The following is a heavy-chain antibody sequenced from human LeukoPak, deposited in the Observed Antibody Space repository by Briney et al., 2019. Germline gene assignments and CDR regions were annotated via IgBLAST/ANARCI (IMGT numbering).Heavy chain of an antibody. D-gene: IGHD3-10*02. Sequence: GGSLRLSCAASGFTFSSYSMSWVRQAPGKGLEWVSSISTSSSYIYYADSVKGRFTISRDNAKNSLYLQMNSLRAEDTAVYYCAELGITMIGGVWGKGTTVTISS. CDR1: GFTFSSYS. CDR2: ISTSSSYI. V-gene: IGHV3-21*01. CDR3: AELGITMIGGV. J-gene: IGHJ6*04.